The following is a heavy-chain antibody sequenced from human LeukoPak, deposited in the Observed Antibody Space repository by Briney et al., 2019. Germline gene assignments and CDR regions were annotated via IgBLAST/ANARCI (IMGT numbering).Heavy chain of an antibody. CDR3: ARVTLRLWFRELLYPTYYYYYMDV. V-gene: IGHV1-2*02. D-gene: IGHD3-10*01. CDR2: INPNSGGT. CDR1: GYTFTGYY. J-gene: IGHJ6*03. Sequence: ASVKVSCKASGYTFTGYYMHWVRQAPGQGLEWMGWINPNSGGTNYAQKFQGRVTMTRDTSISTAYMELSRLRSDDTAVYYCARVTLRLWFRELLYPTYYYYYMDVWGKGTTVTVSS.